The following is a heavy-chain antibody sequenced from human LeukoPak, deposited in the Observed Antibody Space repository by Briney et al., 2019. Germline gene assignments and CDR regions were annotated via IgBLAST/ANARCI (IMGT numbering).Heavy chain of an antibody. CDR1: GYTFTNYW. Sequence: GESLKISCKGSGYTFTNYWIGWVRQMPGKGLEWMAIIYPGDSDTRYSPSFQGQVTISADKSISTAYLQWSSLKASDTAMYYCARTADYYFYYMDVWGKGTMVTVSS. CDR2: IYPGDSDT. CDR3: ARTADYYFYYMDV. V-gene: IGHV5-51*01. J-gene: IGHJ6*03.